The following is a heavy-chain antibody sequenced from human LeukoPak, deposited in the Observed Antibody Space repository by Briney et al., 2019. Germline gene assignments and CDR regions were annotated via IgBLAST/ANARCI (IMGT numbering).Heavy chain of an antibody. CDR1: GYTFTSYY. CDR3: ARESSGSYYHFDY. D-gene: IGHD1-26*01. V-gene: IGHV1-46*03. Sequence: GASVKVSCKASGYTFTSYYMHWVRQAPGQGLERMGMINPSGGSTTYAQKFQGRVTMTRDTSTSTVYMELSSLRSEDTAVYYCARESSGSYYHFDYWGQGTLVTVSS. J-gene: IGHJ4*02. CDR2: INPSGGST.